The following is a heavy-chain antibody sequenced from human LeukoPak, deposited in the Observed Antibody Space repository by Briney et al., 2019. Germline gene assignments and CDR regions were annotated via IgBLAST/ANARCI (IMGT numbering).Heavy chain of an antibody. Sequence: SETLSLTCAVYGGSFSGYYWSWIRQPPGKGLEWIGEINHSGSTNYNPSLKSRVTISVDTSKNQFSLKLSSVTAADTAVYYCARGDAFDIWGQGTMVTVSS. CDR1: GGSFSGYY. CDR2: INHSGST. CDR3: ARGDAFDI. V-gene: IGHV4-34*01. J-gene: IGHJ3*02.